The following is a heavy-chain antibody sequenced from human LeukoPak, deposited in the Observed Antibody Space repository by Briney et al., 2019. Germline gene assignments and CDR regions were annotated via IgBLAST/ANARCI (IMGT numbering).Heavy chain of an antibody. D-gene: IGHD3-3*01. Sequence: GGSLRLSCAASGFIFTNYFMSWVRQAPGKGLEWVASIKHDGSEKYYVDSVRGRFTISRDNTMNSLYLQMSSLRAEDTAVYYCATDRGWRTSGYYLYYFENWGQGTPVTYSS. CDR2: IKHDGSEK. CDR3: ATDRGWRTSGYYLYYFEN. J-gene: IGHJ4*02. CDR1: GFIFTNYF. V-gene: IGHV3-7*01.